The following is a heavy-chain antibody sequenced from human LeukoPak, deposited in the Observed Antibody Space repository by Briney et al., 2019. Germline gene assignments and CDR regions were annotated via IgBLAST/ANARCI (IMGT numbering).Heavy chain of an antibody. CDR2: IYYSGST. J-gene: IGHJ5*02. Sequence: PSETLSLTCTVSGGSISSYYWSWIRQPPGKGLEWIGYIYYSGSTNNNPSLKSRVTISVDTSKNQFSLKLSSVTAADTAVYYCARGPYSSKLNWFDPWGQGTLVTVSS. CDR1: GGSISSYY. CDR3: ARGPYSSKLNWFDP. D-gene: IGHD6-13*01. V-gene: IGHV4-59*01.